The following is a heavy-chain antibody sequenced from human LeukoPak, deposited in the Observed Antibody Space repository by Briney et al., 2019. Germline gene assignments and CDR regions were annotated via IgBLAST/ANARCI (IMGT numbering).Heavy chain of an antibody. CDR1: GGSISSYY. CDR2: IYYSGST. V-gene: IGHV4-59*13. J-gene: IGHJ6*03. D-gene: IGHD6-13*01. CDR3: ARDGGVYSSSWYPLGDYYYYYMDV. Sequence: SETLSLTCTVSGGSISSYYWSWIRQPPGKGLEWIGYIYYSGSTNYNASLKSRVTISVDTSKNQFSLKLSSVTAADTAVYYCARDGGVYSSSWYPLGDYYYYYMDVWGKGTTVTVSS.